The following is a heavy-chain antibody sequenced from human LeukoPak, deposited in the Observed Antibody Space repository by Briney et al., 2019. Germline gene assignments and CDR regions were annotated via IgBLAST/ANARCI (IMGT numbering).Heavy chain of an antibody. D-gene: IGHD6-13*01. CDR2: ISSSSSYI. CDR3: ARPARGYSSSPYGMDV. J-gene: IGHJ6*02. V-gene: IGHV3-21*01. CDR1: GFTFSSYS. Sequence: GGSLRLSCAASGFTFSSYSMNWVRQAPGKGLEWVSSISSSSSYIYYAESVKGRFTISRDNAKNSLYLQMNSLRAEDTAVYYSARPARGYSSSPYGMDVWGQGTTVTASS.